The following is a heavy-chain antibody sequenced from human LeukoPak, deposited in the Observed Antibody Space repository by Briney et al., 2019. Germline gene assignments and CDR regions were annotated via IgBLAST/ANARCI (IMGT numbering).Heavy chain of an antibody. D-gene: IGHD4-17*01. CDR2: IYYSGST. V-gene: IGHV4-59*01. Sequence: SETLSLTCTVSGGSISSYYWSWIRQPPGRGLEWIGYIYYSGSTNYNPSLKSRVTISVDTSKNQFSLKLSSVTAADTAVYYCASPLYGDYGYYYYYMDVWGKGTTVTVSS. CDR3: ASPLYGDYGYYYYYMDV. CDR1: GGSISSYY. J-gene: IGHJ6*03.